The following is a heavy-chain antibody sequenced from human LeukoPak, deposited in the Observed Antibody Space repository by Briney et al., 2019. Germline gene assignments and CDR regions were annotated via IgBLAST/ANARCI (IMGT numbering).Heavy chain of an antibody. V-gene: IGHV4-31*03. CDR1: GGSISSGGYY. CDR2: IYHSGTT. Sequence: SQTLSLTCTVSGGSISSGGYYWSWIRQHPGKGLEWIGYIYHSGTTYYNPSLQSRVTMSVDTSKNQFSLKLSSVTAVDTAVYYCARKENVYYYFDYWGQGTLVTVSS. J-gene: IGHJ4*02. CDR3: ARKENVYYYFDY. D-gene: IGHD3-10*01.